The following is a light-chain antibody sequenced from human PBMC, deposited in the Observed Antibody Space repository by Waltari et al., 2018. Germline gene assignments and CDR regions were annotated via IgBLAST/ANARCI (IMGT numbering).Light chain of an antibody. CDR3: QQLNSYPLT. Sequence: DIQLTQSPPFLSACVGDRVTITCRAGQDIRSYLAWYQQKPGKAPKLLIYATSTLQSGVPSRFSGSGSGTEFTLTISSLQPDDSATYYCQQLNSYPLTFGPGTKVDIK. V-gene: IGKV1-9*01. J-gene: IGKJ3*01. CDR2: ATS. CDR1: QDIRSY.